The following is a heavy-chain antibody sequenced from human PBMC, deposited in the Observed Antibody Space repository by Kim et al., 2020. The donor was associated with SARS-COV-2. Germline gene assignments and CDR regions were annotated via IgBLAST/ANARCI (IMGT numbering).Heavy chain of an antibody. D-gene: IGHD3-3*01. Sequence: SETLSLTCTVFGDSISSRSYDWDWIRQPPGKGLEWIGTIFYSGTTYYNPSLKSRVTISVDTSKNQFSLKVTTVTAADTAMYFCARHVSGTSKFAPWGQGT. CDR1: GDSISSRSYD. J-gene: IGHJ5*02. V-gene: IGHV4-39*01. CDR2: IFYSGTT. CDR3: ARHVSGTSKFAP.